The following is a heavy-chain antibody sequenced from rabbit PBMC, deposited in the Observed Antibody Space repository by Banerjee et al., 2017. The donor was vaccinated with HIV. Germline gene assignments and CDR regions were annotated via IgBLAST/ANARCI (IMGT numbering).Heavy chain of an antibody. D-gene: IGHD6-1*01. CDR3: ARHAGYADYHYAGNL. CDR1: GFSFSNKYV. CDR2: IYAGSSDIT. J-gene: IGHJ4*01. V-gene: IGHV1S45*01. Sequence: QEQLVESGGGLVQPEGSLTLTCTASGFSFSNKYVMCWVRQAPGKGLEWIACIYAGSSDITYYANWAKGRFTISKTSSTTVTLQMTSLTAADTATYFCARHAGYADYHYAGNLWGQGTLVTVS.